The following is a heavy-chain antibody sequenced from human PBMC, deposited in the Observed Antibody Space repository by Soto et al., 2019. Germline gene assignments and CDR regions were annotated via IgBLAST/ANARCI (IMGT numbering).Heavy chain of an antibody. CDR2: ISSSSSYI. CDR1: GFTFSSYS. CDR3: ARASCSGGSCYYYMDV. D-gene: IGHD2-15*01. V-gene: IGHV3-21*01. Sequence: GGSLRLSCAASGFTFSSYSMNWVRQAPGKGLEWVSSISSSSSYIYYADSVKGRFTISRDNAKNSLYLQMNSLRAEDTAVYYCARASCSGGSCYYYMDVWDKGTTVTVSS. J-gene: IGHJ6*03.